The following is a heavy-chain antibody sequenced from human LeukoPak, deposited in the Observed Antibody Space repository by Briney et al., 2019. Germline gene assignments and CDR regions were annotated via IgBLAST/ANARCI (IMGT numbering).Heavy chain of an antibody. CDR1: GGSISSGDYY. CDR3: ARRNYDFWSATLYDY. J-gene: IGHJ4*02. V-gene: IGHV4-30-4*01. Sequence: SETLSLTCSVSGGSISSGDYYWSWIRQPPGKGLEWIGYIYYSGSTYYNPSLKSRVTISVDTSKNQFSLKLSSVTAADTAVYYCARRNYDFWSATLYDYWGQGTLVTVSS. CDR2: IYYSGST. D-gene: IGHD3-3*01.